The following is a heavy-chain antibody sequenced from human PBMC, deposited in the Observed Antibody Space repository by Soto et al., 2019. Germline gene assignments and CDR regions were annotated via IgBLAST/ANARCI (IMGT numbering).Heavy chain of an antibody. V-gene: IGHV3-30*18. Sequence: QVQLVESGGGVVQPGRSLRLSCSASGFIYSSCAMHWVRQVPGKGLEWLAVVSHDGTLYPYADSVKGRFTISRDNSRKMLYLQMSSLRPDDTAVYYCGKDRSDTWSFDYWGQGTLVTVSS. D-gene: IGHD2-8*02. CDR1: GFIYSSCA. J-gene: IGHJ4*02. CDR3: GKDRSDTWSFDY. CDR2: VSHDGTLY.